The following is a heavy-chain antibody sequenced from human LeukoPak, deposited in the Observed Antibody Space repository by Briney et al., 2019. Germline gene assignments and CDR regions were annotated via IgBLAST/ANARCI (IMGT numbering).Heavy chain of an antibody. Sequence: GESLKISCQASGYNFNTNWIGWVRQMPGKGLEWMGIIYLGDSDTRYSPSFQGQVTISADKSINTAYLQWSSLKASDTAMYYCARRRLVTRPSDSWGQGTLVTVSS. CDR3: ARRRLVTRPSDS. CDR2: IYLGDSDT. J-gene: IGHJ4*02. D-gene: IGHD3-9*01. CDR1: GYNFNTNW. V-gene: IGHV5-51*01.